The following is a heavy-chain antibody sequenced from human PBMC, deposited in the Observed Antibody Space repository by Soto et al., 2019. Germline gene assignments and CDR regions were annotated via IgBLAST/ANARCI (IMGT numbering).Heavy chain of an antibody. CDR1: GGSISSYY. V-gene: IGHV4-59*01. J-gene: IGHJ5*02. Sequence: SETLSLTCTVSGGSISSYYWSWIRQPPGKGLEWIGYIYYSGSTNYNPSLKSRVTISVDTSKNQFSLKLSSVTAADTAVYYCARGSIAYYGLNWFDPWGQGTPVTVYS. CDR3: ARGSIAYYGLNWFDP. CDR2: IYYSGST. D-gene: IGHD3-10*01.